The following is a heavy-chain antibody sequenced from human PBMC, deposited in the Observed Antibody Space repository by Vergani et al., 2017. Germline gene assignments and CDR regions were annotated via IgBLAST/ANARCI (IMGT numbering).Heavy chain of an antibody. J-gene: IGHJ4*02. D-gene: IGHD5-24*01. CDR1: GYTFTNYD. V-gene: IGHV1-8*03. Sequence: QVQLVQSGAEVKKPGASVKVSCKASGYTFTNYDINWVRQATGQGLEWMGWMNPNSGNTGYAQKFQGRVTITMNTSISTAYMELSSLRSEDTAVYYCARGPRRSRDGYGYFDYWGQGTLVTVSS. CDR3: ARGPRRSRDGYGYFDY. CDR2: MNPNSGNT.